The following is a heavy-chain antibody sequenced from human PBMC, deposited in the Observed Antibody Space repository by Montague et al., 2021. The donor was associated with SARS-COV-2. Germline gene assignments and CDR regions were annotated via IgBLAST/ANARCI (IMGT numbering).Heavy chain of an antibody. Sequence: SLRLSCAASGFAFNVWGMHWVRQAPGKGLEWVAVIGHDGGHSDYADSVKGRLTISRDNSKNTLYLQMNSLRAENTAIYYCARDLESGRYFDYWGQGTLVTVSS. CDR3: ARDLESGRYFDY. J-gene: IGHJ4*02. D-gene: IGHD3-3*01. V-gene: IGHV3-33*01. CDR1: GFAFNVWG. CDR2: IGHDGGHS.